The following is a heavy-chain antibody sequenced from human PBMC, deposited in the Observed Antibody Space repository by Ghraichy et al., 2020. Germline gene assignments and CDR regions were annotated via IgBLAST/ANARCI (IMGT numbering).Heavy chain of an antibody. CDR3: ARRHGYSSSMDY. V-gene: IGHV4-59*01. D-gene: IGHD5-12*01. CDR2: AHSSGSA. Sequence: SETLSLTCTVSGGSFTTYYWSWIRQPPGKGLQWIGYAHSSGSAYYNRSLKSRVTISVDTSQNQFSLRVTSLTAADTAVYYCARRHGYSSSMDYWGQGTLVSVSS. CDR1: GGSFTTYY. J-gene: IGHJ4*02.